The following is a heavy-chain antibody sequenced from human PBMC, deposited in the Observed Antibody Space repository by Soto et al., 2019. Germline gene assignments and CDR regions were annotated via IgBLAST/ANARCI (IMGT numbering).Heavy chain of an antibody. Sequence: GGSLRLSCAASGFTFSDYAMSWVRQAPGKGLEWVSAISGGDGRSTYYADSVKGRFTISRDNAKNSLYLQMNSLRDEDTAVYYCARGGGSGDPRCLFDYWGQGTLVTVSS. V-gene: IGHV3-23*01. CDR2: ISGGDGRST. D-gene: IGHD2-15*01. J-gene: IGHJ4*02. CDR3: ARGGGSGDPRCLFDY. CDR1: GFTFSDYA.